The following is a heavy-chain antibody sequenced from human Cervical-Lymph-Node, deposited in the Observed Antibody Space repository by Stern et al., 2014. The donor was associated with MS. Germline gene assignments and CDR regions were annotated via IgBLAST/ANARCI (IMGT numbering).Heavy chain of an antibody. D-gene: IGHD3-3*01. V-gene: IGHV1-24*01. CDR3: ATDRDDFRSGYSAPTKGYGLDV. CDR1: GYTLTELS. Sequence: VQLVESGAEVKKPGASVKVSCKVSGYTLTELSMHWVRQAPGKGLEWMGGFDPEDGETIYAQKFQGRVNMTEDTSTDTAYMELSSLRSEDTAVYYCATDRDDFRSGYSAPTKGYGLDVWGQGTTVTVTS. CDR2: FDPEDGET. J-gene: IGHJ6*02.